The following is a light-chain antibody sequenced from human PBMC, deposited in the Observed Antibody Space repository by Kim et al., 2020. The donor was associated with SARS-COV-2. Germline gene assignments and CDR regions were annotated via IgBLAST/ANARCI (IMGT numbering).Light chain of an antibody. CDR1: SRDVGCYDY. CDR3: CSYVGSYIMV. J-gene: IGLJ2*01. Sequence: GHAVPVSCNGTSRDVGCYDYVSWYQQHPDKAPKLMVYDVTKRPLGVPDRFSGSKSGNTASLTISGLQAEDEADYYCCSYVGSYIMVFGGGTQLTVL. V-gene: IGLV2-11*03. CDR2: DVT.